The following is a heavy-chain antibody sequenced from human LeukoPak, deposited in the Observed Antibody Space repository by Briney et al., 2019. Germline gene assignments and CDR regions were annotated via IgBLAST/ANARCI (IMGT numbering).Heavy chain of an antibody. V-gene: IGHV3-7*03. CDR3: ARSRHSYDSSGFPHY. CDR2: IKQDGSEK. Sequence: GGSLRLSCAASGFTFSGYWMSWVRQAPGKGLEWVANIKQDGSEKYYVDSVKGRFTISRDNAKNSLYLQMNSLRAEDTALYYCARSRHSYDSSGFPHYWGQGTLVTVSS. J-gene: IGHJ4*02. CDR1: GFTFSGYW. D-gene: IGHD3-22*01.